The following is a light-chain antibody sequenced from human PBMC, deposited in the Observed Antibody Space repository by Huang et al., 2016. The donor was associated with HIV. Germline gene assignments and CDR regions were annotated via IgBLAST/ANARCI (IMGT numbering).Light chain of an antibody. CDR1: QGIMDD. Sequence: AIQMTQSPSSLSASVGDRVTITCRASQGIMDDLAWNQQKPGKAPKLLISGASTLRSGVPSRFSGNGSGTECTLAISSLQPEDYATYYCLQDHNYPRTFGQGTKVEI. J-gene: IGKJ1*01. CDR3: LQDHNYPRT. V-gene: IGKV1-6*01. CDR2: GAS.